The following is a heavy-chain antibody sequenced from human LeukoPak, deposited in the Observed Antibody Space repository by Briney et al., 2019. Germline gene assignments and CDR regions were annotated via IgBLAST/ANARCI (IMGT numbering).Heavy chain of an antibody. CDR3: ARVGGSYDPFDI. J-gene: IGHJ3*02. Sequence: SQTLSLTCAISGDSVSNNSAVWNWIRQSPSRGLEWLGRTYYRSKWYNDYAVSVKGRITINPDTSKNQFSLQLNSVTPEDTAVYYCARVGGSYDPFDIWGQGTMVTVSS. CDR2: TYYRSKWYN. CDR1: GDSVSNNSAV. V-gene: IGHV6-1*01. D-gene: IGHD1-26*01.